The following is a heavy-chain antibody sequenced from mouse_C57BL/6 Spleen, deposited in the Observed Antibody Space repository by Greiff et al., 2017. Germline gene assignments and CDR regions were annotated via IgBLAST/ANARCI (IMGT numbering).Heavy chain of an antibody. CDR3: ARDGGSYGYFDV. CDR1: GYTFTDYE. J-gene: IGHJ1*03. CDR2: IHPNSGST. Sequence: VQLQQSGAELVRPGASVTLSCKASGYTFTDYEMHWVKQRPGQGLEWIGMIHPNSGSTNYNEKFKSKATLTVDKSSSTAYMQLSSLTSEDSAVYYCARDGGSYGYFDVWGTGTTVTVSS. D-gene: IGHD1-1*02. V-gene: IGHV1-64*01.